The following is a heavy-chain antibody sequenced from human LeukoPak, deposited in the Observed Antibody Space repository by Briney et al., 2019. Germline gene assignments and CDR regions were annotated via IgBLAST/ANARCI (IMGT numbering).Heavy chain of an antibody. CDR1: GFTFSSYA. J-gene: IGHJ4*02. Sequence: PGRSLRLSCAASGFTFSSYAMHWVRQAPGKGLEWVAVISYDGSNKYYADSVKGRFTISRDNAKNSLYLQMNSLRAEDTAVYYCAREMYDYVWGSYRYKDYFDYWGQGTLVTVSS. CDR2: ISYDGSNK. V-gene: IGHV3-30*04. CDR3: AREMYDYVWGSYRYKDYFDY. D-gene: IGHD3-16*02.